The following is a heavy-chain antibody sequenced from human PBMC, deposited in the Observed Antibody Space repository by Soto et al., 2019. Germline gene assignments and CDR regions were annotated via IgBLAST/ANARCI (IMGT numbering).Heavy chain of an antibody. CDR2: ISWNSGTI. CDR3: AKGMGGSVAVTRGALDV. Sequence: EVQLVESGGGLVQPGRSLRLSCAASGFTFDDYAMHWVRQAPGEGLEWVSGISWNSGTIGYADSVKGRFTISRDSAENSLYLQMSSLRAEDTALYYCAKGMGGSVAVTRGALDVWGQGTTVTVSS. D-gene: IGHD6-19*01. V-gene: IGHV3-9*01. CDR1: GFTFDDYA. J-gene: IGHJ6*02.